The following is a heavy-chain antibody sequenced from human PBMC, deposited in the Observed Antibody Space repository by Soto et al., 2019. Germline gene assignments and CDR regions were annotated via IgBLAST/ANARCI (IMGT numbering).Heavy chain of an antibody. CDR2: ISSGSSSI. Sequence: PGGSLRLSCAASGFSFSNHTMNWVRQAPGKGLEWVSYISSGSSSIYYADSVKGRFTISRDDAKNSLYLQMKSLRDDDTAVYYCARDRNKYSSTCDDYGMDVWGQGTTVTVSS. V-gene: IGHV3-48*02. CDR3: ARDRNKYSSTCDDYGMDV. J-gene: IGHJ6*02. CDR1: GFSFSNHT. D-gene: IGHD6-13*01.